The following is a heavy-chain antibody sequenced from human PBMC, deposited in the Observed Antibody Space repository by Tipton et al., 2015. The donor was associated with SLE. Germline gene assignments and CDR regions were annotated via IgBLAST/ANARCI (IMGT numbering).Heavy chain of an antibody. Sequence: TLSLTCTVSGGSISSHYWSWIRQPPGKGLEWIGEINHSGSTNYNPSLKSRVTISVDTSKNQFSLKLTSVTAADTGVYYCAKVTVFGVAIFGYNWFGPWGQGTLVTVSS. V-gene: IGHV4-34*01. CDR1: GGSISSHY. CDR3: AKVTVFGVAIFGYNWFGP. CDR2: INHSGST. D-gene: IGHD3-3*01. J-gene: IGHJ5*02.